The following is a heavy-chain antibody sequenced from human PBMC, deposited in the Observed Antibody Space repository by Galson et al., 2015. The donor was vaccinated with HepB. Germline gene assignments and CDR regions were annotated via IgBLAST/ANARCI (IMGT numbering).Heavy chain of an antibody. J-gene: IGHJ4*02. D-gene: IGHD5-24*01. Sequence: SLRLSCAASGFTFSSYSMNWVRQTPGKGLEWVSGISGSGDSTSYADSVKGRFTISRDSPKNTVYLQMNNLRVEDTAVYYCAKISTYNDFWGQGTLVTVYS. CDR1: GFTFSSYS. CDR3: AKISTYNDF. CDR2: ISGSGDST. V-gene: IGHV3-23*01.